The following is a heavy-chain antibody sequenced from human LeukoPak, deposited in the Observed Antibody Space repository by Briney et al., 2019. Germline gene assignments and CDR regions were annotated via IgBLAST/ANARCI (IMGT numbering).Heavy chain of an antibody. D-gene: IGHD3-3*01. CDR2: VYYSGNT. CDR3: ARDFDYFDY. Sequence: SETLSLPCTVSGGSIINSGYYWGWIRQPPGKGLEWIGSVYYSGNTYYNPSLKSRVTISVDTSKNQFSLKLSSVTAADTAVYYCARDFDYFDYWGQGTLVTVSS. CDR1: GGSIINSGYY. J-gene: IGHJ4*02. V-gene: IGHV4-39*07.